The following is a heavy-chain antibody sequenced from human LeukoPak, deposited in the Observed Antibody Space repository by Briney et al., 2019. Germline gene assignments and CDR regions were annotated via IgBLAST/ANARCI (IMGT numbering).Heavy chain of an antibody. V-gene: IGHV3-33*01. CDR3: ARDTPTARLDY. CDR2: IWYDGSNK. D-gene: IGHD4-17*01. Sequence: GGSLRLSCAASGFTFSSYGMHWVRQAPGKGLEWVAVIWYDGSNKYYADSVKGRFTISRDNSKNTLYLQMNSLRAEDTAVYYCARDTPTARLDYWGQGTLVTVSS. CDR1: GFTFSSYG. J-gene: IGHJ4*02.